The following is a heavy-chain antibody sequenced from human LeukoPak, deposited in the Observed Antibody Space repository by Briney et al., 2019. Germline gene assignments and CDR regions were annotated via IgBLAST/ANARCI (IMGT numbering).Heavy chain of an antibody. Sequence: PSETLSLTCNVSGGSIIGNSTDYWGWVRQPAGKGLEWIGRIYTSGSTNYNPSLKSRVTISVDTSKNQFSLKLSSVTAADTAVYYCARDILYDFWSGYPYYMDVWGKGTTVTVSS. V-gene: IGHV4-61*02. CDR3: ARDILYDFWSGYPYYMDV. CDR2: IYTSGST. J-gene: IGHJ6*03. D-gene: IGHD3-3*01. CDR1: GGSIIGNSTDY.